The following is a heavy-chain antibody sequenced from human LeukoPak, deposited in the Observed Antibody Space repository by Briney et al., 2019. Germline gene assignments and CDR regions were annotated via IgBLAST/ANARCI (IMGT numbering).Heavy chain of an antibody. CDR1: GGSISSHY. D-gene: IGHD5-12*01. Sequence: PSETLSLTCTVSGGSISSHYWSWIRQPPGKGLERIGYIYYSGSTNYNPSLKSRVTISVDTSKNQFSLKLSSVTAADTAVYYCARGRRGYSGYDYEEDAFDIWGQGTMVTVSS. CDR2: IYYSGST. V-gene: IGHV4-59*11. CDR3: ARGRRGYSGYDYEEDAFDI. J-gene: IGHJ3*02.